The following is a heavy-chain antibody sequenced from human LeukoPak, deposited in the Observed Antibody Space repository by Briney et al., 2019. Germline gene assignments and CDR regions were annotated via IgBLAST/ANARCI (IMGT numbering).Heavy chain of an antibody. V-gene: IGHV1-69*06. CDR3: ARDFRLDVVVAAYGWFDP. CDR1: GGTFSSCA. CDR2: IIPIFGTA. D-gene: IGHD2-15*01. J-gene: IGHJ5*02. Sequence: SVKVSCKASGGTFSSCAISWVRQAPGQGLEWMGGIIPIFGTANYAQKFQGRVTITADKSTSTAYMELSSLRSEDTAVYYCARDFRLDVVVAAYGWFDPWGQGTLVTVSS.